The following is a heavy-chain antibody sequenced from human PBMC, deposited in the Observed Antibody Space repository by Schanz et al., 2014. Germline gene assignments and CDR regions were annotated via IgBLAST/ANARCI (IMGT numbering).Heavy chain of an antibody. Sequence: QVQLQESGPGLVKPSGTLSLTCAVSGVSISSTNWWHWVRQSPGKGLEWLGEIIHDGRTNYNPSLGGRFTISLDKSENQFSLALTSVTAADTALYFCARVKQGCSDTSCVLDPWGQGTLVTVSS. D-gene: IGHD2-2*01. CDR3: ARVKQGCSDTSCVLDP. J-gene: IGHJ5*02. CDR1: GVSISSTNW. V-gene: IGHV4-4*02. CDR2: IIHDGRT.